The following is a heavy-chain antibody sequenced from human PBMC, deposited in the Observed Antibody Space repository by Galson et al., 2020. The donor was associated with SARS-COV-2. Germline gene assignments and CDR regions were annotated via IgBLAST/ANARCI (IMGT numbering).Heavy chain of an antibody. CDR2: VYWDGNK. D-gene: IGHD3-10*01. CDR3: ARRYGDNVGLYYFDY. Sequence: KMSGPTLVKPTQTLTLTCTFSGFSLSASQVAVGWLRQTPERALAWLALVYWDGNKRYNPSLKERLTIAKDTSKNLVVLTLTNLDPADTATYYCARRYGDNVGLYYFDYWGQGTLVTVSP. CDR1: GFSLSASQVA. J-gene: IGHJ4*02. V-gene: IGHV2-5*02.